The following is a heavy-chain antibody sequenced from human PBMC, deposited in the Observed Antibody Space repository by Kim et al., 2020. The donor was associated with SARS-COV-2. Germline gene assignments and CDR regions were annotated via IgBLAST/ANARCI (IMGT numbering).Heavy chain of an antibody. V-gene: IGHV3-21*01. Sequence: IYYADSVKGRFTISRDNAKNSLYLQMNSLRAEYTAVYYCARVEGVGGIDYWGQGTLVTVSS. J-gene: IGHJ4*02. CDR2: I. D-gene: IGHD2-2*01. CDR3: ARVEGVGGIDY.